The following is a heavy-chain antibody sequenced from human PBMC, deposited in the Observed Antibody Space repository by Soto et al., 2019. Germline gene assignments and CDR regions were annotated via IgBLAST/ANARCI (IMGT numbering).Heavy chain of an antibody. Sequence: HPGGSLRLSCAASGFTFSSYAMHWVRQAPGKGLEWVAVISYDGSNKYYAGSVKGRFTISRDNSKNTLYLQMNSLRAEDTAVYYCARDRGYSGYAGHYWGQGTLVTVSS. J-gene: IGHJ4*02. D-gene: IGHD5-12*01. V-gene: IGHV3-30-3*01. CDR1: GFTFSSYA. CDR2: ISYDGSNK. CDR3: ARDRGYSGYAGHY.